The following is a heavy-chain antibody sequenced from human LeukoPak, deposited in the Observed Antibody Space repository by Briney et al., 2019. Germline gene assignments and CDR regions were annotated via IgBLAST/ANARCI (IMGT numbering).Heavy chain of an antibody. V-gene: IGHV4-4*07. CDR2: IYTSGST. J-gene: IGHJ4*02. D-gene: IGHD1-26*01. CDR1: GGSFSGYY. CDR3: ARDYGSYDYYFDY. Sequence: SETLSLTCAVYGGSFSGYYWSWIRQPAGKGLEWIGRIYTSGSTNYNPSLKSRVTMSVDTSKNQFSLKLSSMTAADTAVYYCARDYGSYDYYFDYWGQGTLVTVSS.